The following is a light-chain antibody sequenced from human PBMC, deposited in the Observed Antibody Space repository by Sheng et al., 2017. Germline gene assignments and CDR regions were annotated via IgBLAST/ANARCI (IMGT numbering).Light chain of an antibody. CDR3: QTYDSGLSGVV. Sequence: QSVLTQPPSVSGAPGQRVTISCTGSSSNIGAGNGVHWYQQFPGAAPKLLIYINTNRPSGVPVRFSGSKSGTSASLAIAGLQAEDEADYYYQTYDSGLSGVVFGGGTKLTVL. V-gene: IGLV1-40*01. CDR1: SSNIGAGNG. CDR2: INT. J-gene: IGLJ3*02.